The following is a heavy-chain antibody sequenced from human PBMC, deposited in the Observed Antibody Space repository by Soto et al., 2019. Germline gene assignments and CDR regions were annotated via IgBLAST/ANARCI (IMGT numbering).Heavy chain of an antibody. CDR1: GLTFSSYS. J-gene: IGHJ6*02. V-gene: IGHV3-21*01. CDR2: ISSSSSYI. CDR3: ATYCSSTSCLVRYYGMDV. D-gene: IGHD2-2*01. Sequence: GGSLRLSCAASGLTFSSYSMNWVRQAPGKGLEWVSSISSSSSYIYYADSVKGRFTISRDNAKNSLYLQMNSLRAEDTAVYYCATYCSSTSCLVRYYGMDVWGQGTTVTVSS.